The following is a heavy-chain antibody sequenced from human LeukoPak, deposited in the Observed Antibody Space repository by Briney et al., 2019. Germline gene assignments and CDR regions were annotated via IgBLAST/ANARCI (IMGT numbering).Heavy chain of an antibody. V-gene: IGHV4-30-2*01. J-gene: IGHJ4*02. CDR1: GGSISSGGYS. D-gene: IGHD4-17*01. CDR3: ARVGIDYGDYYFDY. Sequence: PSETLSLTCAVSGGSISSGGYSWSWIRQPPGKGLEWIGYIYHSGSTYYNPSLKSRVTISVDTSKNQFSLKLSSVTAADTAVYYCARVGIDYGDYYFDYWGQGTLVTVSS. CDR2: IYHSGST.